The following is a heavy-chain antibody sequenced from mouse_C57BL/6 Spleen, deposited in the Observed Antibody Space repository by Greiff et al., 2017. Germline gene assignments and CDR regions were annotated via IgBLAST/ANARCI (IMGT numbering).Heavy chain of an antibody. Sequence: EVHLVESGGGLVKPGGSLKLSCAASGFTFSDYGMHWVRQAPEKGLEWVAYISSGSSTIYYADTVKGRFTIARDNAKNTLFLQMTSLRSEDTAMYYCARHKYYAMDYWGQGTSVTVSS. CDR2: ISSGSSTI. CDR3: ARHKYYAMDY. V-gene: IGHV5-17*01. J-gene: IGHJ4*01. D-gene: IGHD6-1*01. CDR1: GFTFSDYG.